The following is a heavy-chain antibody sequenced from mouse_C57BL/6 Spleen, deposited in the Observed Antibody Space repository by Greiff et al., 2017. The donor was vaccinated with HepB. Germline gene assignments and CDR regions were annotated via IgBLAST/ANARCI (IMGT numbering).Heavy chain of an antibody. V-gene: IGHV1-64*01. Sequence: VQLQQSGAELVKPGASVKLSCKASGYTFTSYWMHWVKQRPGQGLEWIGMIHPNSGSTNYNEKFKSKATLTVDKSSSTSYMQLSSLTSEESAVYYCAREVAYYGSQFDYWGQGTTLTVSS. D-gene: IGHD1-1*01. CDR2: IHPNSGST. CDR1: GYTFTSYW. J-gene: IGHJ2*01. CDR3: AREVAYYGSQFDY.